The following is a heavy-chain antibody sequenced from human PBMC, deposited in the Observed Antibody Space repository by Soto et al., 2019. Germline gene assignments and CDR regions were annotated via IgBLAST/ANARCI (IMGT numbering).Heavy chain of an antibody. Sequence: EVQLVESGGGLIQPGGSLRLSCAVSGFTVSNNYMSWVRQAPGKGLEGVSVIYSGGYTAYGDSVKGRFTISRDNSNNPLFFQMNTRGPADAAVFSWATNPGGGGYWGQGTLVTVSS. D-gene: IGHD3-10*01. J-gene: IGHJ4*02. V-gene: IGHV3-53*01. CDR1: GFTVSNNY. CDR3: ATNPGGGGY. CDR2: IYSGGYT.